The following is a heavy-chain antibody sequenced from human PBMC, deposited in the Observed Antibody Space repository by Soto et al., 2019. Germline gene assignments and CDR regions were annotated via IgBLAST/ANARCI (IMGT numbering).Heavy chain of an antibody. CDR3: ARDHYYYDSSGYYSYYYGMDV. Sequence: NPSETLSLTCTVSGGSISSYYWSWIRQPPGKGLEWIGYIYYSGSTNYNPSLKSRVTISVDTSKNQFSLKLSSVTAADTAVYYCARDHYYYDSSGYYSYYYGMDVWGQGTTVTVSS. D-gene: IGHD3-22*01. V-gene: IGHV4-59*01. CDR1: GGSISSYY. J-gene: IGHJ6*02. CDR2: IYYSGST.